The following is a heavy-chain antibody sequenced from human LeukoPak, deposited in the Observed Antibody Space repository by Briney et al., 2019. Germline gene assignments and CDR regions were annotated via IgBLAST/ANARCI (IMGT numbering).Heavy chain of an antibody. Sequence: GSSVTLSCKASGGTSSTYAFSWVRQAPGLGLEWMGGIVPIFGTTHYAQKFQGRLTITADESTNTAYMELSSLRSDDTAVYYCARGDLGGIVGVTSLDYWGQGTLVTVSS. CDR3: ARGDLGGIVGVTSLDY. CDR1: GGTSSTYA. D-gene: IGHD1-26*01. V-gene: IGHV1-69*01. J-gene: IGHJ4*02. CDR2: IVPIFGTT.